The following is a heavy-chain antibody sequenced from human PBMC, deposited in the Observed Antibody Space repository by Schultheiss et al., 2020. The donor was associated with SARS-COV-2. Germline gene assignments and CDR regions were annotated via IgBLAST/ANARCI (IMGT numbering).Heavy chain of an antibody. V-gene: IGHV1-46*01. Sequence: ASVKVSCKASGYTFTSYGISWVRQAPGQGLEWMGIIIPSGGSTTYAQKFQGRVTMTSDTSASTAYMELSRLRSDDTAVYYCARGGTGVWGQGTTVTVSS. CDR2: IIPSGGST. CDR3: ARGGTGV. CDR1: GYTFTSYG. D-gene: IGHD3-16*01. J-gene: IGHJ6*02.